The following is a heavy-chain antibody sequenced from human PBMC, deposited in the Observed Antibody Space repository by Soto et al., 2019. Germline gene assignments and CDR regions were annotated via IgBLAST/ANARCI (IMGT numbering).Heavy chain of an antibody. V-gene: IGHV3-33*01. CDR3: ARGRVVVAATYYFDY. CDR1: GFTFSSYG. CDR2: IWYDGSNK. Sequence: QVQLVESGGGVVQPGRSLRLSCAASGFTFSSYGMHWVRQAPGKGLEWVAVIWYDGSNKYYADSVKGRFTISRDNSTNTLYLQMNSLIAEDTAVYYCARGRVVVAATYYFDYWGQGTLVTVSS. J-gene: IGHJ4*02. D-gene: IGHD2-15*01.